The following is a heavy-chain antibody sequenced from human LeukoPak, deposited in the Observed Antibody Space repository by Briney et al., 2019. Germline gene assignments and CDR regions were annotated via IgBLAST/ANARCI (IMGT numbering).Heavy chain of an antibody. J-gene: IGHJ6*02. CDR3: AREVVVYYYYYGMDV. Sequence: ASVKVSCKASGYTFTSYYMHWVRQAPGQGLEWMGWISAYNGNTNYAQKLQGRVTMTTDTSTNTAYMELRSLRSDDTAVYYCAREVVVYYYYYGMDVWGQGTTVTVSS. CDR2: ISAYNGNT. D-gene: IGHD2-15*01. CDR1: GYTFTSYY. V-gene: IGHV1-18*04.